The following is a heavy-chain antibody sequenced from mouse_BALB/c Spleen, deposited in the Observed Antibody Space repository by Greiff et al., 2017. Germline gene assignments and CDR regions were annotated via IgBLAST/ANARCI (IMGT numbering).Heavy chain of an antibody. CDR1: GYTFTSYY. Sequence: VQLQQSGAELVKPGASVKLSCKASGYTFTSYYMYWVKQRPGQGLEWIGEINPSNGGTNFNEKFKSKATLTVDKSSSTAYMQLSSLTSEDSAVDYCTRWDGYSSIAYWGQGTLVTVSA. CDR2: INPSNGGT. D-gene: IGHD2-3*01. V-gene: IGHV1S81*02. CDR3: TRWDGYSSIAY. J-gene: IGHJ3*01.